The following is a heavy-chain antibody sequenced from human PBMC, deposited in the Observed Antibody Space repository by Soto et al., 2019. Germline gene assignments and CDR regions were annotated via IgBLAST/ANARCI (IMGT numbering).Heavy chain of an antibody. CDR2: MNPNSGHR. Sequence: QVQLVQSGAEVKEPGASVKVSCQASGYAFSNNDISWVRHVTGQGLEWMGWMNPNSGHRGYAQNTQGRVTLTTNTSTITAYMELSSLASDDTVIYYCARMATSGTLNWFDTWGQGTLVTVSS. CDR1: GYAFSNND. CDR3: ARMATSGTLNWFDT. V-gene: IGHV1-8*01. J-gene: IGHJ5*02.